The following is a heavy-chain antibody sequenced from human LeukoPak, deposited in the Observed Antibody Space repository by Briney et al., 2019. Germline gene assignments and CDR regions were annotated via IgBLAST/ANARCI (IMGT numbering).Heavy chain of an antibody. CDR1: GFTFSDYW. D-gene: IGHD3-16*01. CDR3: AIGNYALG. CDR2: INTDGGST. J-gene: IGHJ4*02. V-gene: IGHV3-74*01. Sequence: GGSLRLSCAASGFTFSDYWMHWVRQAPGRGLVWVSRINTDGGSTTYADSVKGRFTISRDNAKNTLYLQMNSLRAEDTAVYYCAIGNYALGWGQGTLVTVSS.